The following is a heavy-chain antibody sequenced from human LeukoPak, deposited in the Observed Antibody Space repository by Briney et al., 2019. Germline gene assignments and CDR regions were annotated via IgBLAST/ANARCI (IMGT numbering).Heavy chain of an antibody. CDR3: ATNRGPISDYFDY. D-gene: IGHD1-14*01. CDR2: INHSGST. V-gene: IGHV4-34*01. Sequence: SETLSLTCAVYGESFSGYYWSWIRQPPGKGLEWIGEINHSGSTNYNPSLKSRVTISVDTSKNQFSLELSSVTAADTAVYYCATNRGPISDYFDYWGQGTLVTVSS. CDR1: GESFSGYY. J-gene: IGHJ4*02.